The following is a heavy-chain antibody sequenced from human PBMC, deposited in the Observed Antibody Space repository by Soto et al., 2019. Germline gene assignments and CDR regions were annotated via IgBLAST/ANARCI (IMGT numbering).Heavy chain of an antibody. Sequence: QVQLQESGPGLVKPSQTLSLTCTVSGGSISSGVYYWSWIRQHPGKGLDWIGYIYYSGSTYYNRSRRSRVTISLDNTKKQFSLKRSSGTVQDTAMYYCARVCGGGRHYVMDVWGQVTTVTVSS. CDR3: ARVCGGGRHYVMDV. J-gene: IGHJ6*02. D-gene: IGHD2-21*01. CDR2: IYYSGST. V-gene: IGHV4-31*03. CDR1: GGSISSGVYY.